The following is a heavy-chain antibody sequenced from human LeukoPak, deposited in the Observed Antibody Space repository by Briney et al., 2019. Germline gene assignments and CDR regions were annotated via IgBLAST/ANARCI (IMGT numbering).Heavy chain of an antibody. CDR1: GYSISSGYY. J-gene: IGHJ4*02. V-gene: IGHV4-38-2*01. CDR3: ARLSSDGYNSLTY. Sequence: QVQLQESGPGLVKPSETLSLTCAVSGYSISSGYYWGWIRQPPGKGLEWIGSIYHSGSTYYNPSLKSRVTISLDTSKNQLSLKVGSVTAADTAVHYCARLSSDGYNSLTYWGQGTLVTVSS. D-gene: IGHD5-24*01. CDR2: IYHSGST.